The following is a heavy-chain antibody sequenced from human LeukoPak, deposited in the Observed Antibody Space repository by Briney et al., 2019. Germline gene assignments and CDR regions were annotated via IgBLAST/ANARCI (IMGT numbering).Heavy chain of an antibody. V-gene: IGHV3-53*01. CDR1: EFTVSSNY. Sequence: GGSLRLSCAASEFTVSSNYMTWVRQAPGKGLEWVAVIHKNAITYYADSVKGRFTISRGNSKNTLYLQMNSLRAEDTAVYYCAKDRGYSSSWGFDYWGQGTLVTVSS. CDR3: AKDRGYSSSWGFDY. CDR2: IHKNAIT. D-gene: IGHD6-13*01. J-gene: IGHJ4*02.